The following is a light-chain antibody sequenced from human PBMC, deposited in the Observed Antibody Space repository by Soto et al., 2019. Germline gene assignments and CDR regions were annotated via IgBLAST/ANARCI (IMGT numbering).Light chain of an antibody. CDR3: QQYCSSSPIT. CDR1: QSVSSRY. V-gene: IGKV3-20*01. Sequence: EIVLTQSPGTLSLSPGERATLSCRASQSVSSRYLAWYQQKPGQAPRLLIYGASSRATGIPDRFSGSGSGTDFTLTISRLEPEDFAVYYCQQYCSSSPITFGQGTRLEIK. CDR2: GAS. J-gene: IGKJ5*01.